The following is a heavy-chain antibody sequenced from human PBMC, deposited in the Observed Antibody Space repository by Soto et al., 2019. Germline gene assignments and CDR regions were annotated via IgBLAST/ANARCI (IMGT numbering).Heavy chain of an antibody. J-gene: IGHJ4*02. CDR2: ISAYNGNT. CDR1: GYTFTSYG. CDR3: ARLTSYGSGSKFNGPNLGFDY. V-gene: IGHV1-18*01. D-gene: IGHD3-10*01. Sequence: QVQLVQSGAEVKKPGASVKVSCKASGYTFTSYGISWVRQAPGQGLEWMGWISAYNGNTNDAQKLQGRVTMTTDTSTSTAYMELRSLRSDDTAVYYCARLTSYGSGSKFNGPNLGFDYWGQGTLVTVSS.